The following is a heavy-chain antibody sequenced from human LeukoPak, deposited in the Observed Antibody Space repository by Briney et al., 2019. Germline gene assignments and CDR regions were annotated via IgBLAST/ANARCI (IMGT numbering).Heavy chain of an antibody. J-gene: IGHJ3*02. CDR3: ARGAVAATFDAFDI. Sequence: SETLSLTCTVSGGSTSSSSYYWGWIRQPPGKGLEWIGSIYYSGSTYYNPSLKSRVTISVDTSKNQFSLKLSSVTAADTAVYYCARGAVAATFDAFDIWGQGTMVTVSS. CDR1: GGSTSSSSYY. D-gene: IGHD2-15*01. V-gene: IGHV4-39*07. CDR2: IYYSGST.